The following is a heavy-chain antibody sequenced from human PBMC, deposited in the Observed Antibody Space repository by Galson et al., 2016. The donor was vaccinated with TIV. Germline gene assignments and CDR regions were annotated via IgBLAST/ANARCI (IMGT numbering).Heavy chain of an antibody. Sequence: SVKVSCKASGYTFINYYMHWVRQAPGQGLEWVGVIDPSGGGTTYAQRFQGRVTMTRDTSTNTVYMELSSLRSEDTAVYYCATDCSHHSCYEDSWGRGTLVTVSS. D-gene: IGHD2-15*01. CDR3: ATDCSHHSCYEDS. J-gene: IGHJ5*02. V-gene: IGHV1-46*01. CDR2: IDPSGGGT. CDR1: GYTFINYY.